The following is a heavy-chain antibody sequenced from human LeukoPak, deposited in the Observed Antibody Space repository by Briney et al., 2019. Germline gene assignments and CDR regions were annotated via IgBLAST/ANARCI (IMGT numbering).Heavy chain of an antibody. D-gene: IGHD3-22*01. J-gene: IGHJ4*02. CDR1: GYSFTSYW. CDR3: ARLGSDYYDSSGYYYELGY. V-gene: IGHV5-51*01. CDR2: IYPGDSDT. Sequence: GESLKISCKGSGYSFTSYWIGCVRQMPGNGLEWMGIIYPGDSDTRYSPSFQGQVTISADKSISTAYLQWSSLKASDTALYYCARLGSDYYDSSGYYYELGYWGQGALVTVSS.